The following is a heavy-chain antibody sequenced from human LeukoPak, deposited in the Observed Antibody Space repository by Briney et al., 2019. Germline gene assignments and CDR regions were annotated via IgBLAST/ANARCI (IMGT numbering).Heavy chain of an antibody. V-gene: IGHV1-8*03. D-gene: IGHD1-26*01. J-gene: IGHJ5*02. Sequence: GASVKVSCKASGYTFTTYDLNWLRQAAGHGLEWMGWMNPNTGNTHYAQKFQGRVTFTRNTSINTAYMVLSSLTSDDTAVYFCARSQGQWDHNWFAPWGQGTLVTVSS. CDR3: ARSQGQWDHNWFAP. CDR2: MNPNTGNT. CDR1: GYTFTTYD.